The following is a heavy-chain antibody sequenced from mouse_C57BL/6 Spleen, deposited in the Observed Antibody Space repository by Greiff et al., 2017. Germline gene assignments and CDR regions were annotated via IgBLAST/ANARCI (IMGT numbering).Heavy chain of an antibody. D-gene: IGHD2-3*01. Sequence: QVQLQQSGAELVMPGASVKLSCKASGYTFTSYWMHWVKQRPGQGLEWIGEIDPSDSYTNYNQKFKGKSTLTVDKSSSTAYMQLSSLTSEDSAVYYCARYDGSYYFDYWGQGTTLTVSS. CDR3: ARYDGSYYFDY. CDR1: GYTFTSYW. CDR2: IDPSDSYT. J-gene: IGHJ2*01. V-gene: IGHV1-69*01.